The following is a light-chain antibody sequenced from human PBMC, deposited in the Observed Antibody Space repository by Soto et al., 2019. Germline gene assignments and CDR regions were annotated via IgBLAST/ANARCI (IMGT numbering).Light chain of an antibody. V-gene: IGLV2-14*01. CDR2: EVS. CDR3: SSYGSGKARL. J-gene: IGLJ1*01. CDR1: SSDVGGYKY. Sequence: QSVLTQPSSVSGSPGQSITISCTGTSSDVGGYKYVSWYQQHPGKAPKLIIYEVSNRPSGVSNRFSGSKSGNKASLTISGLQAEDEADYYCSSYGSGKARLFGTGTKVTVL.